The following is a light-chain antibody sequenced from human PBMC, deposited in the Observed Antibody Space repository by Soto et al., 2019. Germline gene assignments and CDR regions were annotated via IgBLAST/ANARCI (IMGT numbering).Light chain of an antibody. J-gene: IGKJ4*01. CDR3: QQYDSYPNT. V-gene: IGKV1-5*01. CDR1: QSISTW. Sequence: DIQMTQSPSTLSSSVGDRVTITCRASQSISTWVAWYQQKPGKPPKLLIFDASSLESGVPSRFSGSGSGTEFTLTLSSLQPDDFATYYCQQYDSYPNTFGGGTKVEI. CDR2: DAS.